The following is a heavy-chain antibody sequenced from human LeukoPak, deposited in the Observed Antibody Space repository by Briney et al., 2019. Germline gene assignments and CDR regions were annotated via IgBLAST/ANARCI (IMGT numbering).Heavy chain of an antibody. J-gene: IGHJ6*03. CDR3: ARELSGWYYYYYYMDV. Sequence: GASVKVSCKASGYTFTSYDINWVRRATGQGLEWMGWMNPNSGNTGYAQKFQGRVTMTRNTSISTAYMELSSLRSEDTAVYYCARELSGWYYYYYYMDVWGKGTTVTVSS. CDR2: MNPNSGNT. V-gene: IGHV1-8*01. D-gene: IGHD6-19*01. CDR1: GYTFTSYD.